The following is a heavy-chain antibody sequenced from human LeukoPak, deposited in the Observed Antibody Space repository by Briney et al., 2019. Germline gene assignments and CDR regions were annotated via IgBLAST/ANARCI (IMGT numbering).Heavy chain of an antibody. J-gene: IGHJ6*02. Sequence: AALQVSCQTSGYSFSTFDINWVRQATAQGLEWMGWMSPNCGNTNYEQKFQGRLTMTRDSSISTAYMEMSSLRSEDTAVYYCARGGILVQGVTILYGMDVWGQGTTVTVSS. V-gene: IGHV1-8*01. D-gene: IGHD3-10*01. CDR2: MSPNCGNT. CDR3: ARGGILVQGVTILYGMDV. CDR1: GYSFSTFD.